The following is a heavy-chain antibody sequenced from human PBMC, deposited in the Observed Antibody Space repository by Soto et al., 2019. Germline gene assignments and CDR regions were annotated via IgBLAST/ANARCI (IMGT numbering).Heavy chain of an antibody. CDR2: AYYRSRWQY. J-gene: IGHJ4*02. V-gene: IGHV6-1*01. CDR1: GGSVSNNGAT. Sequence: QTLSLTCAICGGSVSNNGATWNWIRQSPSRGLEWLGRAYYRSRWQYDYATSVRGRITINPDTSKNQFSLHLSSVTPEDTAVYYCARDPPDFTSGFDSWGQGSLVTV. D-gene: IGHD1-26*01. CDR3: ARDPPDFTSGFDS.